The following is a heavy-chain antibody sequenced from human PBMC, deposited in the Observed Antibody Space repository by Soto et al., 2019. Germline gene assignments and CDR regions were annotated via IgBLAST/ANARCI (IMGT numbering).Heavy chain of an antibody. V-gene: IGHV4-59*01. D-gene: IGHD2-21*01. CDR3: ATYHAGEAGRGR. CDR1: GASISNNH. CDR2: MYDRVTT. Sequence: QVHLQESGPRLVKPSETLSLTCSVSGASISNNHWTWIRQPPGKGLEWIGCMYDRVTTRYDSFFKGRATISIDTANNQFSLKLSSVPASDTAIYYCATYHAGEAGRGRWCQGALVIVSS. J-gene: IGHJ4*02.